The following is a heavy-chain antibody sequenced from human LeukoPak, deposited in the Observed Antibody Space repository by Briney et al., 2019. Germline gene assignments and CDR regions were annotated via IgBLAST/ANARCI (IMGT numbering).Heavy chain of an antibody. Sequence: GGSLRLSCAASGFTVSSNYMSWVRQAPGKGLEWVSVIYSGGSTYYADSVKGRFTISRDNSKNTLYLQMNSLRSDDTAVYYCARDGYCSSTSCYLGWFDPWGQGTLVTVSS. D-gene: IGHD2-2*03. V-gene: IGHV3-53*05. CDR1: GFTVSSNY. J-gene: IGHJ5*02. CDR3: ARDGYCSSTSCYLGWFDP. CDR2: IYSGGST.